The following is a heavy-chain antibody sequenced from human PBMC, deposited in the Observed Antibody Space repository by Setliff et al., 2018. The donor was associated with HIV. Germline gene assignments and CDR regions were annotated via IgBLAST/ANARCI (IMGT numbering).Heavy chain of an antibody. V-gene: IGHV1-69*13. J-gene: IGHJ5*02. D-gene: IGHD2-15*01. CDR2: IIPIFGTA. CDR1: GGTFSSFG. Sequence: SVKVSCKASGGTFSSFGINWIRQAPGQGLEWMGGIIPIFGTANYAQKFQGRVTITADESTSTAYMELKSLRSEDSAVYYCARDRFCSRGSCYEPNWFDPWGQGTLVTVSS. CDR3: ARDRFCSRGSCYEPNWFDP.